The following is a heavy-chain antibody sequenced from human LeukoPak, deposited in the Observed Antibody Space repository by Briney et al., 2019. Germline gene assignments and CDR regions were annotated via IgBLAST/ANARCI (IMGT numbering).Heavy chain of an antibody. Sequence: GGSLRLSCAASGFTFDDYAVHWVRQAPGKGLEWVSGISWNSGSIGYADSVKGRFTISRDNAKNSLYLQMNSLRAEDTALYYCAKANKDSSGYYDYWGQGTLVTVSS. CDR2: ISWNSGSI. CDR1: GFTFDDYA. CDR3: AKANKDSSGYYDY. V-gene: IGHV3-9*01. J-gene: IGHJ4*02. D-gene: IGHD3-22*01.